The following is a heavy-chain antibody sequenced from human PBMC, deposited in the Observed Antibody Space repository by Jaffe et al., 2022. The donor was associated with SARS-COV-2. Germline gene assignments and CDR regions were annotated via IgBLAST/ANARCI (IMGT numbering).Heavy chain of an antibody. CDR2: INSDGSST. V-gene: IGHV3-74*01. Sequence: EVQLVESGGGLVQPGGSLRLSCAASGFTFSSYWMHWVRQAPGKGLVWVSRINSDGSSTSYADSVKGRFTISRDNAKNTLYLQMNSLRAEDTAVYYCARAGIAARPVGWFDPWGQGTLVTVSS. J-gene: IGHJ5*02. CDR3: ARAGIAARPVGWFDP. D-gene: IGHD6-6*01. CDR1: GFTFSSYW.